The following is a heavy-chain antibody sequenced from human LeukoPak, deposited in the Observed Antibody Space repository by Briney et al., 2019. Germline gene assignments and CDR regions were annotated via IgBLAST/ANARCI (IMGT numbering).Heavy chain of an antibody. Sequence: ASVKVSCKASGYTFTGYYLNGVRQAPGQALAWMGWINPNTCGTHYAQSLQGRGTMTSDTSISTAYMELSSLRSDDPALYYFAISLSYISDWSLYWGQGTLVTVSS. D-gene: IGHD3-9*01. CDR2: INPNTCGT. J-gene: IGHJ4*02. V-gene: IGHV1-2*02. CDR3: AISLSYISDWSLY. CDR1: GYTFTGYY.